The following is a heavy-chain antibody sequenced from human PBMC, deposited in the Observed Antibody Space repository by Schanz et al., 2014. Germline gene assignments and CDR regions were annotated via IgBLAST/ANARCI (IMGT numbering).Heavy chain of an antibody. J-gene: IGHJ4*02. V-gene: IGHV3-23*04. Sequence: EVQLAESGGGLVQPGGSLRLSCAASEFTFSSYAMSWVRQAPGKGLEWVSSFNDGGVNKYYADSVKGRFTISSDNSKNTLYLQMNSLRAEDTAVYYCANNWNLDYWGQGTLVTVSS. CDR3: ANNWNLDY. CDR2: FNDGGVNK. CDR1: EFTFSSYA. D-gene: IGHD1-20*01.